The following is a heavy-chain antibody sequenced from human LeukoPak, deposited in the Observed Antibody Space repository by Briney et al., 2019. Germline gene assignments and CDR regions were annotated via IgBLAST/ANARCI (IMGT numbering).Heavy chain of an antibody. J-gene: IGHJ4*02. CDR2: INPNSGGT. D-gene: IGHD3-3*01. CDR3: AVFTIFGVVSAFDY. Sequence: ASVKVSCKASGYTFTGYYMHWVRQAPGQGLEWMGRINPNSGGTNYAQKFQGRVTMTRDTSISTAYMELSRLRSDDTAVYYCAVFTIFGVVSAFDYWGQGTLVTVSS. CDR1: GYTFTGYY. V-gene: IGHV1-2*06.